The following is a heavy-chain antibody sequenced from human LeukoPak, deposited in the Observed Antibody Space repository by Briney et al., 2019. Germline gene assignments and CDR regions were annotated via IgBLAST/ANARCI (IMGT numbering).Heavy chain of an antibody. CDR2: IFYSGYT. Sequence: PSETLSLTCTVSGVSISTYYWGWIRQPPGKGLEWIGSIFYSGYTYYNPSLKSRVTISVDTSKNQFSLKLSSVTAADPAVYYCAKIRDGYTYLFDYWGQGTLVTVSS. J-gene: IGHJ4*02. CDR1: GVSISTYY. V-gene: IGHV4-39*01. D-gene: IGHD5-24*01. CDR3: AKIRDGYTYLFDY.